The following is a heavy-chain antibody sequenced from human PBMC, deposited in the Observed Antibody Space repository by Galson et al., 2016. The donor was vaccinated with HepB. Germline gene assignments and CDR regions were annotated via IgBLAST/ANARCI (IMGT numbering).Heavy chain of an antibody. Sequence: SLRLSCAASGFSFRMYWMTWVRQAPGEGLEWVADINENGSETYYVDSVRGRFIISRDNAKKSIYLQMNSLRAEDTAVYYCARTMGGGHSGNDYLGYWGQGALVTVSS. D-gene: IGHD5-12*01. J-gene: IGHJ4*02. CDR3: ARTMGGGHSGNDYLGY. CDR1: GFSFRMYW. V-gene: IGHV3-7*03. CDR2: INENGSET.